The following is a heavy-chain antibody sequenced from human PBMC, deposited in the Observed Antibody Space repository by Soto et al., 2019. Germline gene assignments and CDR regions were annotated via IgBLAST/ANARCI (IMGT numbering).Heavy chain of an antibody. D-gene: IGHD4-4*01. V-gene: IGHV4-39*01. CDR1: GGSISSRTFW. CDR2: MYYRGSS. Sequence: QLQLQESGPGLVKPSETLSLTCSVSGGSISSRTFWWAWIRQPPGKGLEWIGDMYYRGSSYSSPSLKSRVTLSVYTSKNQLSLKLNSVTAADTAVYYCARHPRDDYNYGGSGIFDYWGQGTLVTVSS. CDR3: ARHPRDDYNYGGSGIFDY. J-gene: IGHJ4*02.